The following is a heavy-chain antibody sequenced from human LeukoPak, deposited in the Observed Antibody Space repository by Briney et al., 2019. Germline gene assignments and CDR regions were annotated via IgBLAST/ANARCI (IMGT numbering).Heavy chain of an antibody. J-gene: IGHJ4*02. CDR2: IYTSGST. D-gene: IGHD3-22*01. CDR1: GGSISSYH. V-gene: IGHV4-4*07. CDR3: ARGSSGYYYG. Sequence: SETLSLTCTVSGGSISSYHWSWIRQTAGKGLEWFGRIYTSGSTNYNPSLKSRVTMSLDTSKSLFSLKLSSVTAADTAVYYCARGSSGYYYGWGQGTLVTVSS.